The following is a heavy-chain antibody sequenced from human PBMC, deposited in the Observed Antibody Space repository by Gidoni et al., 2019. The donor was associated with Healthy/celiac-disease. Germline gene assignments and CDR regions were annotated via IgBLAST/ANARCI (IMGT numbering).Heavy chain of an antibody. J-gene: IGHJ2*01. CDR1: GFTFSNAW. Sequence: EVQLVESGGGLVKPGGSLRLSCAASGFTFSNAWMSWVRQAPGKGLEWVGRIKSKTDGGTTDYAAPVKGRFTISRDDSKNTLYLQMNSLKTEDTAVYYCTTEDGSGSFPLYWYFDLWGRGTLVTVSS. D-gene: IGHD3-10*01. CDR3: TTEDGSGSFPLYWYFDL. V-gene: IGHV3-15*01. CDR2: IKSKTDGGTT.